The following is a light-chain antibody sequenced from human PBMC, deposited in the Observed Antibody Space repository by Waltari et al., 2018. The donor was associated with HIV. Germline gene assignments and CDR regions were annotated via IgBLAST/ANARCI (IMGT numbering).Light chain of an antibody. V-gene: IGKV3-15*01. CDR1: QSVSSN. CDR3: QQYNNWPRT. CDR2: GAS. J-gene: IGKJ1*01. Sequence: EIVMTQSPATLSVSPGERANPSCRASQSVSSNLAWYQQKPGQAPSLLIYGASTRATGIPARFSGSGSGTEFTLTISSLQSEDFAVYYCQQYNNWPRTFGQGTKVEIK.